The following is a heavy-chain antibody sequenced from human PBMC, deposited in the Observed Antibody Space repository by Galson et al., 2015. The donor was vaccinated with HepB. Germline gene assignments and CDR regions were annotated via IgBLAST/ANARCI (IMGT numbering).Heavy chain of an antibody. D-gene: IGHD1-1*01. J-gene: IGHJ6*02. Sequence: SVKVSCKAIGSTFINYGITWVRQAPGQGLEWMGWISAYNGNTNYAQKIQGRVTMTTDTSTSTAYMELRSLRSDDTAVFYCARGSGERRQYGMDVWGQGTTVTVSS. CDR1: GSTFINYG. CDR2: ISAYNGNT. V-gene: IGHV1-18*04. CDR3: ARGSGERRQYGMDV.